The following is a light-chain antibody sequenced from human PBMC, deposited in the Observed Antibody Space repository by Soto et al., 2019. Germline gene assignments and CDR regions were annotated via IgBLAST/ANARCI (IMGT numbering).Light chain of an antibody. Sequence: PGTLSLSPWERATLSCSASQSVSSSYLAWYQQKPGQAPRLLIYGASSRATGIPDRFSGSGSGTDFTLTISSLQAEDVAVYYCQQYYSTPWTFGQGTKVDIK. CDR3: QQYYSTPWT. CDR1: QSVSSSY. J-gene: IGKJ1*01. CDR2: GAS. V-gene: IGKV3-20*01.